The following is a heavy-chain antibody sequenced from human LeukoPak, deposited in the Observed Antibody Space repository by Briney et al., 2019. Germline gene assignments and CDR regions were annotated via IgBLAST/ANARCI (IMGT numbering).Heavy chain of an antibody. V-gene: IGHV5-51*01. CDR1: GYSFTNFW. D-gene: IGHD6-13*01. CDR2: IDPADSET. J-gene: IGHJ4*02. CDR3: ARPSSSWDKTLDY. Sequence: GESLKISCKGSGYSFTNFWIAWVRQMPGKGLEWMGIIDPADSETRYSPSFQGQVTISADKSISTAYLQWSSLKASDTAMYYCARPSSSWDKTLDYWGQGTLVTVSS.